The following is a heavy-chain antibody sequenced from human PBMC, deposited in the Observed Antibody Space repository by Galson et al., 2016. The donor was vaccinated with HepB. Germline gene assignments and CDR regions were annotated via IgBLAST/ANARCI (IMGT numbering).Heavy chain of an antibody. CDR3: ARFGDLLTGYHSFGDLRGSFDL. V-gene: IGHV1-46*01. CDR2: INPGGGST. CDR1: AYTFINYY. J-gene: IGHJ2*01. Sequence: SVKVSCKAFAYTFINYYIHWVRQAPGQGLEWMGIINPGGGSTIYAPKFQGRVTMTSDMSTSTVDLELNSLRHEDTAEYYCARFGDLLTGYHSFGDLRGSFDLWGRGTLVSVSS. D-gene: IGHD3-9*01.